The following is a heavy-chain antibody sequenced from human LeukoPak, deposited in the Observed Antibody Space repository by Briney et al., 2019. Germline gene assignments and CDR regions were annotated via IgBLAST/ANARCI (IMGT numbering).Heavy chain of an antibody. CDR3: TRGRYSTGWDFDY. J-gene: IGHJ4*02. Sequence: GGSLGLSCTISGFSFGEYAMSWFRQAPGKGLEWVAFIRNKYFGGTTEYAASVKGRFTVSRDDSESIAYLQMNSLKTEDTAVYYCTRGRYSTGWDFDYWGQGTLVTVSS. D-gene: IGHD6-19*01. CDR2: IRNKYFGGTT. CDR1: GFSFGEYA. V-gene: IGHV3-49*03.